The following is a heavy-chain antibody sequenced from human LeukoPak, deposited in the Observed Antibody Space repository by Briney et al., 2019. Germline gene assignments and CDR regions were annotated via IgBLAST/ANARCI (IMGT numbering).Heavy chain of an antibody. CDR3: TKDANSFCSGDCSDY. CDR1: GFRFNTYG. CDR2: ISTDGTIK. V-gene: IGHV3-30*02. D-gene: IGHD2-21*01. Sequence: PGGSLRLSCAASGFRFNTYGMHWVRQASGKGLEWVAFISTDGTIKNYEDSVKGRFAISRDNSKETLSLEMNNLRVEDTAVYYCTKDANSFCSGDCSDYWGQGTLVTVSS. J-gene: IGHJ4*02.